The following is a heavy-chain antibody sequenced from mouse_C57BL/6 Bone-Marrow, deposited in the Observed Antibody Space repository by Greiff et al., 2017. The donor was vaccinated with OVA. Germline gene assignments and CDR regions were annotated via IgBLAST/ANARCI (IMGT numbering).Heavy chain of an antibody. CDR1: GYSLTGYY. CDR3: ARIDSSGYDDY. J-gene: IGHJ2*01. V-gene: IGHV1-42*01. Sequence: EVQLQQSGPELVKPGASVKISCKASGYSLTGYYMNWVKQSPEKSLEWIGEINPSTGGTTYNQKFKAKATLTVDKSSSTAYMQLKSLTSEDSAVYYCARIDSSGYDDYWGQGTTLTVSS. D-gene: IGHD3-2*02. CDR2: INPSTGGT.